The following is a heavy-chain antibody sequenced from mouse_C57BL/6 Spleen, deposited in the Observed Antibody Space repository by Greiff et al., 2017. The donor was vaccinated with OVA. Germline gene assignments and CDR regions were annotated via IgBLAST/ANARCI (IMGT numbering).Heavy chain of an antibody. Sequence: QVQLQQPGAELVRPGTSVKLSCKASGYTFTSYWMHWVKQRPGQGLEWIGVIDPSDSYTNYNQKFKGKATLTVDTSSSTAYMQLSSLTSEDSAVYYCARGPYYYGSSYADYWGQGTTLTVSS. V-gene: IGHV1-59*01. CDR1: GYTFTSYW. J-gene: IGHJ2*01. CDR2: IDPSDSYT. D-gene: IGHD1-1*01. CDR3: ARGPYYYGSSYADY.